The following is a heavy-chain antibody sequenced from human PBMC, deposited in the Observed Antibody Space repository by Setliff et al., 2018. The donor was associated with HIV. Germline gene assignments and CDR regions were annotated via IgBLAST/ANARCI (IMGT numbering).Heavy chain of an antibody. CDR3: ATHPPYRSAWYMRS. J-gene: IGHJ5*02. CDR2: FDPEAGER. CDR1: GFTLNELS. D-gene: IGHD6-19*01. Sequence: ASVKVSCKISGFTLNELSIQWVRQAPAKGLEWMGGFDPEAGERIYAQKFQGRVTMTEDTSTDTAYMDLSSLRSEDTAVYYCATHPPYRSAWYMRSWGQGTLVTVSS. V-gene: IGHV1-24*01.